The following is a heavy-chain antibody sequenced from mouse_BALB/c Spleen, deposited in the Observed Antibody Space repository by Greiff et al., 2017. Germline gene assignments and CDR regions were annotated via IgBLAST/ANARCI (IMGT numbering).Heavy chain of an antibody. V-gene: IGHV5-12-2*01. CDR3: ARQDYGSSLYAMDY. Sequence: EVKLVESGGGLVKPGGSLKLSCAASGFTFSSYTMSWVRQTPEKRLEWVAYISNGGGSTYYPDTVKGRFTISRDNAKNTLYLQMSSLKSEDTAMYYCARQDYGSSLYAMDYWGQGTSVTVSS. D-gene: IGHD1-1*01. J-gene: IGHJ4*01. CDR1: GFTFSSYT. CDR2: ISNGGGST.